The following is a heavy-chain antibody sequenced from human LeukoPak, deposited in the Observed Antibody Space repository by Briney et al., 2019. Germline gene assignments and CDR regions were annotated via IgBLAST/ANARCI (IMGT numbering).Heavy chain of an antibody. CDR2: ISWDGGST. CDR1: GFTFDDYT. Sequence: GGSLRLSCAASGFTFDDYTMHWVRQAPGKGLEWVSLISWDGGSTYYADSVKGRSTISRDNSKNSLYLQMNSLRTEDTALYYCATTGTTSGYWGQGTLVTVSS. CDR3: ATTGTTSGY. J-gene: IGHJ4*02. D-gene: IGHD1-1*01. V-gene: IGHV3-43*01.